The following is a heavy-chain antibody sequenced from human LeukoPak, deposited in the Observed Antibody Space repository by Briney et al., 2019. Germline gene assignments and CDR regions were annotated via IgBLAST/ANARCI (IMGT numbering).Heavy chain of an antibody. V-gene: IGHV3-69-1*01. J-gene: IGHJ4*02. D-gene: IGHD1-26*01. Sequence: GGSLRLSCAASGFTFSAYSMNWVRQTPGKGLEWVSFILNGDTVSYADPVKSRFTISRDNPKNSVYLQMNSLRAEDTAVHFCLRDHLWAFDIWGQGTLVTVAS. CDR2: ILNGDTV. CDR3: LRDHLWAFDI. CDR1: GFTFSAYS.